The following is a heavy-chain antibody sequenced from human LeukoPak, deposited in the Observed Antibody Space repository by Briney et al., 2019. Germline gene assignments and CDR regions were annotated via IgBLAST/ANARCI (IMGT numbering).Heavy chain of an antibody. CDR1: GGSISSSGYY. D-gene: IGHD2-21*02. CDR2: VHYNGAT. J-gene: IGHJ4*02. V-gene: IGHV4-39*07. CDR3: ARDAVVTAILDY. Sequence: PSETLSLTCTVSGGSISSSGYYWGWIRQPPGKGLEWIGSVHYNGATYYHPSLKSRVTVSLDTSKNQFSLKLSSVTAADTAVYYCARDAVVTAILDYWGQGTLVTVSS.